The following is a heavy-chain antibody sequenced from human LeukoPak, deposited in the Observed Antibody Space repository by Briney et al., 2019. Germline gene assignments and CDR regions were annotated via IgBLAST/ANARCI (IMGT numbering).Heavy chain of an antibody. Sequence: PSETLSLTCTVSGGSISSYYWSWIRQPPGKGLEWIGYIYTSGSTNYNPSLKSRVTISVDTSKNQFSLKLSSVTAADTAVYYCAGSYARGGVDYWGRGTLVTVSS. CDR1: GGSISSYY. CDR3: AGSYARGGVDY. J-gene: IGHJ4*02. V-gene: IGHV4-4*09. D-gene: IGHD1-26*01. CDR2: IYTSGST.